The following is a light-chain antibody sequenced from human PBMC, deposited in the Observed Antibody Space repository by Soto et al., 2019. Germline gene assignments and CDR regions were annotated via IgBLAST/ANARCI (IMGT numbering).Light chain of an antibody. CDR3: CSYAGSYRDV. CDR2: DVS. J-gene: IGLJ1*01. V-gene: IGLV2-11*01. Sequence: QSVLTQPASLSGSPGQSITISCTGTSSDVGGYNYVSWYQQHPGKAPKLMIYDVSKRPSGVPDRFSGSKSGNTASLTISGLQAEDEADYYCCSYAGSYRDVFGTGTKVTVL. CDR1: SSDVGGYNY.